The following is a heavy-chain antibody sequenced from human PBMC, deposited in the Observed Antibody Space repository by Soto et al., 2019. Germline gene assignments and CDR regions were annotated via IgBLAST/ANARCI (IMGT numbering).Heavy chain of an antibody. CDR1: GYGFTTYG. CDR3: ARGRYGDY. CDR2: ISAHNGNT. V-gene: IGHV1-18*01. J-gene: IGHJ4*02. Sequence: QAHLVQSGAEVKKPGASVKVSCNGSGYGFTTYGITWVRQAPGQGLEWMAWISAHNGNTNYAQKLQGRVTGTRDISTSTAYMELRSLRSDDTAVYDCARGRYGDYWGQGALVTVSS. D-gene: IGHD1-1*01.